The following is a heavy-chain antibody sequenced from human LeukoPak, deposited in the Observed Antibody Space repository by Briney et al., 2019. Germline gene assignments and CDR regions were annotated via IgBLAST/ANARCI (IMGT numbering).Heavy chain of an antibody. D-gene: IGHD3-9*01. J-gene: IGHJ4*02. V-gene: IGHV3-53*01. CDR2: IYSGGST. CDR1: GFTVSSDY. Sequence: GGSLRLSCAASGFTVSSDYMSWVRQAPGKGLEWVSVIYSGGSTYYADSVKGRFTISRDNSKNTLYLQMNSLRAEDTAVYYCARGGYYDILTRVFDHWGQGTLVTVSS. CDR3: ARGGYYDILTRVFDH.